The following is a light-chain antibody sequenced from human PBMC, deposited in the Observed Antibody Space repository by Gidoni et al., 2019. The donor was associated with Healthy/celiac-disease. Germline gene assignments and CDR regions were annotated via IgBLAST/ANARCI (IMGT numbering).Light chain of an antibody. CDR1: SSAVGGYNY. Sequence: QSALTQPASVSGSPGQSITISCTGTSSAVGGYNYVSWYQQHPGKAPKLMIYDVSNRPSGVSNRFSGSKSGNTASLTISGLQAEDEADYYCSSYTSSSTLDWVCGGGTKLTVL. V-gene: IGLV2-14*01. CDR2: DVS. CDR3: SSYTSSSTLDWV. J-gene: IGLJ3*02.